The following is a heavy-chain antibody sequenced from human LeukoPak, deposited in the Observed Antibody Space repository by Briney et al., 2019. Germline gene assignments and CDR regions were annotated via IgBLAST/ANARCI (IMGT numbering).Heavy chain of an antibody. CDR1: GGSISSSSYY. J-gene: IGHJ4*02. CDR2: IYYSGST. D-gene: IGHD1-26*01. V-gene: IGHV4-39*01. Sequence: SETLSLTCTVAGGSISSSSYYWGWIRQPPGKGLEWRGSIYYSGSTYYNPSLKSRLTISVDTFKNQFSLQLSSVTAADTAVYYCARQGGVGATFDYWGQGTLVTVSS. CDR3: ARQGGVGATFDY.